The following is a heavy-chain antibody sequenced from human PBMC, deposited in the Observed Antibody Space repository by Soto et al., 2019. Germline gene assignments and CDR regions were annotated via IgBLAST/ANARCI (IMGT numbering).Heavy chain of an antibody. J-gene: IGHJ6*02. CDR3: ARDYYSSNWENGYYYYAMDV. V-gene: IGHV3-21*02. Sequence: EVQLLESGGGLVQPGGSQRLSCAASGFTFSNYGMTWVRQAPGKGLEWVSSISSSSSYIYYADSVRGRFTISRDNAKNSLYLQMNSLRAEDTAVYYCARDYYSSNWENGYYYYAMDVWGQGTTVTVSS. D-gene: IGHD6-13*01. CDR2: ISSSSSYI. CDR1: GFTFSNYG.